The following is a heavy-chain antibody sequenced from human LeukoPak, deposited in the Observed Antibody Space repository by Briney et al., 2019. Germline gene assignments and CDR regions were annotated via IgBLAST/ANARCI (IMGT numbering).Heavy chain of an antibody. CDR1: GFTFSSYG. CDR3: AKGGRDVWFGELGAFDY. CDR2: ISYDGSNK. J-gene: IGHJ4*02. Sequence: GGSLRLSCAASGFTFSSYGMHWVRQAPGKGLEWVAVISYDGSNKYYADSVKGRFTISRDNSKNTLYLQMNSLRAEDTAVHYCAKGGRDVWFGELGAFDYWGQGTLVTVSS. D-gene: IGHD3-10*01. V-gene: IGHV3-30*18.